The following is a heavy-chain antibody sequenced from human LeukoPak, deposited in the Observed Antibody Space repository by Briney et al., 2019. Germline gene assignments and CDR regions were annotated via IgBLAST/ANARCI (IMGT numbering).Heavy chain of an antibody. Sequence: SVKVSCKASGYTFTSYGISWVRQAPGQGLEWMGGIIPIFGTANYAQKFQGRVTITADKSTSTAYMELSSLRSEDTAVYYCARTTIFGVIDYYYYMDVWGKGTTVTVSS. V-gene: IGHV1-69*06. CDR3: ARTTIFGVIDYYYYMDV. CDR2: IIPIFGTA. CDR1: GYTFTSYG. D-gene: IGHD3-3*01. J-gene: IGHJ6*03.